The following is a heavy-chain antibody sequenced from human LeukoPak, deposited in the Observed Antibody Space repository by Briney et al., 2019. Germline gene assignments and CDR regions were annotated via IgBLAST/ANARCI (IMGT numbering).Heavy chain of an antibody. Sequence: GGSLRLSCAASGFTFSSYWMSWVRQAPGKGLEWVANIKQDGSEKHFGDSVKGRFTISRDNAKKSLYLQMNSLRAEDTAVYYCARDLNIVVVPAHGMDVWGQGTTVIVSS. V-gene: IGHV3-7*01. CDR1: GFTFSSYW. CDR3: ARDLNIVVVPAHGMDV. CDR2: IKQDGSEK. J-gene: IGHJ6*02. D-gene: IGHD2-2*01.